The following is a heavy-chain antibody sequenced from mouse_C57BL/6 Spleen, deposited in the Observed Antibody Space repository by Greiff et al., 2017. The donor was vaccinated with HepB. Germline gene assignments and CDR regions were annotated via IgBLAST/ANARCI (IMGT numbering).Heavy chain of an antibody. CDR1: GFTFSDYY. Sequence: VQLKESEGGLVQPGSSMKLSCTASGFTFSDYYMAWVRQVPEKGLEWVANINYDGSSTYYLDSLKSRFIISRDNAKNILYLQMSSLKSEDTATYYCARGEWMDYWGQGTSVTASS. J-gene: IGHJ4*01. CDR3: ARGEWMDY. CDR2: INYDGSST. V-gene: IGHV5-16*01.